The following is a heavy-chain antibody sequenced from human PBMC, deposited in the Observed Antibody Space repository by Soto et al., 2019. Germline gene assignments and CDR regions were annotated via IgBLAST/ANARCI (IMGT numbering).Heavy chain of an antibody. Sequence: GASVKVSCKASGYTFTSYGISWVRQAPGQGLEWMGWISAYNGNTNYAQKLQGRVTMTTDTSTSTAYMELRSLRSDDTAVYYCARGCSGGSCYASGFDPWGQGTLVTVS. J-gene: IGHJ5*02. V-gene: IGHV1-18*01. CDR2: ISAYNGNT. CDR3: ARGCSGGSCYASGFDP. D-gene: IGHD2-15*01. CDR1: GYTFTSYG.